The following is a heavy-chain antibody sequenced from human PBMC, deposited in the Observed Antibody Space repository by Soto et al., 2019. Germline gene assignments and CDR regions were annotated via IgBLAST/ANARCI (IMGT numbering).Heavy chain of an antibody. Sequence: SVKVSCKASGFTFTSSAVQWVRQARGQRLEWIGWIVVGSGNTNYAQKFQERVTITRDMSTSTAYMELGSLRSEDTAVYYCATYCSGGSCYSGYYYGMDVWGQGTRVTVSS. J-gene: IGHJ6*02. D-gene: IGHD2-15*01. V-gene: IGHV1-58*01. CDR2: IVVGSGNT. CDR3: ATYCSGGSCYSGYYYGMDV. CDR1: GFTFTSSA.